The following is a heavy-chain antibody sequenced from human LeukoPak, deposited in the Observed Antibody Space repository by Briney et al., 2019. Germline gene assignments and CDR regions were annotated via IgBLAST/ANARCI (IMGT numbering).Heavy chain of an antibody. CDR2: IYYSGST. D-gene: IGHD3-10*01. CDR1: GGSISSTSYY. CDR3: AREVTMVRGLSWFDP. J-gene: IGHJ5*02. V-gene: IGHV4-39*07. Sequence: SETLSLTCTVSGGSISSTSYYWGWIRQPPGKGLEWIGSIYYSGSTNYNPSLKSRVTISVDTSKNQFSLKLSSVTAADTAVYYCAREVTMVRGLSWFDPWGQGTLVTVSS.